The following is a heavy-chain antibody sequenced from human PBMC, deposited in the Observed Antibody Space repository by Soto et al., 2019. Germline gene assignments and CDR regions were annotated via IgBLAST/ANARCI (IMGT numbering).Heavy chain of an antibody. CDR3: AREVSSWYGAHYYDYGMDV. CDR2: IYYSGST. CDR1: GGSISSYY. J-gene: IGHJ6*02. V-gene: IGHV4-59*01. Sequence: QVQLQESGPGLVKPSETLSLTCTVSGGSISSYYWSWIRQPPGKGLEWIGYIYYSGSTKYNPSLKRRVPISVDTSKNQFSPKRSSVTAADTAVYYCAREVSSWYGAHYYDYGMDVWGQGTTVNVSS. D-gene: IGHD6-13*01.